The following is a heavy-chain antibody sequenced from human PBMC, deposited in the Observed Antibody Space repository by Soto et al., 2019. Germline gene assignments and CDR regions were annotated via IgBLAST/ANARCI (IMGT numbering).Heavy chain of an antibody. D-gene: IGHD1-1*01. Sequence: GGSLRLSCAASGFTFSSYGMHWVRQAPGKGLEWVAVISYDGSNKYYADSVKGRFTISRDNAKNTIYLQMNSLRVEDTAVYYCARTYVPGIAGFDPWGQGTLVTVSS. J-gene: IGHJ5*02. V-gene: IGHV3-30*03. CDR3: ARTYVPGIAGFDP. CDR2: ISYDGSNK. CDR1: GFTFSSYG.